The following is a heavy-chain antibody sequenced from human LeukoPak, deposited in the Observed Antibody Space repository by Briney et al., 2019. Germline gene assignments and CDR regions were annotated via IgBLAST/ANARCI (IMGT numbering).Heavy chain of an antibody. D-gene: IGHD6-6*01. V-gene: IGHV1-8*01. CDR2: MKANSGNT. CDR3: ARGVRGRDSSSWGYYYGMDV. Sequence: ASVKVSCKASRYTFTSYDINWVRQATGQGLEWIGWMKANSGNTGYAQKFQGRVTMTRNTSIGTAYMELSSLRSEDTAVYYCARGVRGRDSSSWGYYYGMDVWGQGTTVTASS. J-gene: IGHJ6*02. CDR1: RYTFTSYD.